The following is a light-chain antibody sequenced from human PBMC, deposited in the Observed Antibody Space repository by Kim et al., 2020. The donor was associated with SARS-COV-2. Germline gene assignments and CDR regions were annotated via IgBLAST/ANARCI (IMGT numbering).Light chain of an antibody. V-gene: IGKV3-15*01. CDR1: QNIISN. CDR3: QQYNTWPPWT. J-gene: IGKJ1*01. Sequence: EVVLTQSPATLSLSPGERATLSCRASQNIISNLAWYQQKPGQAPSLLIYGASIRVAGVPDRFSGSGSGTDFTLTISSLQPEDFAAYYCQQYNTWPPWTFGRGTKVDIK. CDR2: GAS.